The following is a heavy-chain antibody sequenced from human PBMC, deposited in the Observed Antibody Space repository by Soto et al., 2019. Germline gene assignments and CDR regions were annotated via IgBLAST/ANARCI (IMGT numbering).Heavy chain of an antibody. Sequence: EVQLLESGGGLVQPGGFLRLSCAASGFTFSLYTMTWVRQAPGKGLEWVAGISDSGENTDYADSVKGRFTISRDNSKNTLYLQMSSLRAEDTAVYYCARKCCGSSIWYGGYFDYWGQGTLVAVSS. J-gene: IGHJ4*02. CDR3: ARKCCGSSIWYGGYFDY. CDR1: GFTFSLYT. D-gene: IGHD2-2*01. V-gene: IGHV3-23*01. CDR2: ISDSGENT.